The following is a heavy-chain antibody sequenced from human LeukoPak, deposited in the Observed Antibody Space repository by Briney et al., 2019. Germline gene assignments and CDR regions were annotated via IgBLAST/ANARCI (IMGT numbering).Heavy chain of an antibody. J-gene: IGHJ4*02. CDR1: GFTFSGYW. V-gene: IGHV3-7*01. Sequence: TGGSLRLSCAASGFTFSGYWMSWLRQAPGKGLEWVANIKQDGTEKYYVDSVKGRFIISRDNAKNSLYLQMNSLRAEDTAVYCCARDGSGWSVYWGQGTLVTVSS. D-gene: IGHD6-19*01. CDR3: ARDGSGWSVY. CDR2: IKQDGTEK.